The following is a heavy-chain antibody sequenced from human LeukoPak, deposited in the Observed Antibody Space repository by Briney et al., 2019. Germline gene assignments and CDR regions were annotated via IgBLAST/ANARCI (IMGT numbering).Heavy chain of an antibody. CDR2: INPNSGGT. J-gene: IGHJ4*02. V-gene: IGHV1-2*02. Sequence: GASVKVSCKASGYTFTGYYMHWVRQAPGQRLEWMGWINPNSGGTNYAQKFQGRVTMTRDTSISTAYMELSRLRSDDTAVYYCVRGGTYSRGLLVYWGQGTLVTVSS. D-gene: IGHD1-26*01. CDR1: GYTFTGYY. CDR3: VRGGTYSRGLLVY.